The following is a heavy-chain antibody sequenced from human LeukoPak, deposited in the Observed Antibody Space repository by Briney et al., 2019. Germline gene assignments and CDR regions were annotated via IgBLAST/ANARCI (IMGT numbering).Heavy chain of an antibody. J-gene: IGHJ4*02. CDR1: GYSFASYW. D-gene: IGHD6-13*01. Sequence: GESLKISCKGSGYSFASYWIGWVRQMPGKGLEWMGIIYPGDSDARYSPSFQGQVTISADKSISTSYLQWSNVKASDTAMYYCARVNAAVFDYWGQGTLVTVSS. CDR3: ARVNAAVFDY. CDR2: IYPGDSDA. V-gene: IGHV5-51*01.